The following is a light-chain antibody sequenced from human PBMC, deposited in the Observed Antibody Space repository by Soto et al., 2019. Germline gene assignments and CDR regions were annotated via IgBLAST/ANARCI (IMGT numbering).Light chain of an antibody. CDR1: SGHSSHA. CDR3: QTWGTGIRV. J-gene: IGLJ2*01. CDR2: LNSDGSH. Sequence: QPVLTQSPSASASLGASVKLTCTLSSGHSSHAIAWHQQQPEKGPRFLMKLNSDGSHSKGDGIPDRFSGSISGAERYLTISSLQFEDEADYYCQTWGTGIRVFGGGTKLTVL. V-gene: IGLV4-69*01.